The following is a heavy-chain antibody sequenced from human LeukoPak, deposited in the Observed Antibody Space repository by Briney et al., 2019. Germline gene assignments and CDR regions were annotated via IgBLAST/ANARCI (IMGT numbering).Heavy chain of an antibody. Sequence: SETLSLTCSVSGGSLSAFYWTWIRQPPGKGLEWIGNIYYSGSTYYNPSLTSRVTISVDTSKNQFSLKLSSMTAADTAVYYCARLDYGGHYFDYWGQGTLVTVSS. D-gene: IGHD4-17*01. CDR1: GGSLSAFY. CDR3: ARLDYGGHYFDY. J-gene: IGHJ4*02. V-gene: IGHV4-39*01. CDR2: IYYSGST.